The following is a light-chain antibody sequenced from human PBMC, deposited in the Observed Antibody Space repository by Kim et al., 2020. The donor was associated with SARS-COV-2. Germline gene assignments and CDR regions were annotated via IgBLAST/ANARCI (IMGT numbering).Light chain of an antibody. Sequence: LGQTVRITCQGDSLRKSYASWYQQKPGQAPILVMSGDNDRPSGIPDRYSGSSSGSTASLTITGAQAEDEADYYCCSRDSSAKDYVFGTGTKVTVL. J-gene: IGLJ1*01. CDR2: GDN. CDR3: CSRDSSAKDYV. CDR1: SLRKSY. V-gene: IGLV3-19*01.